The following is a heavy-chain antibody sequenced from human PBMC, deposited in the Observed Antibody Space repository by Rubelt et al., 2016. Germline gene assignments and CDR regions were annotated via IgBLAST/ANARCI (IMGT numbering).Heavy chain of an antibody. CDR1: GGSISSYY. Sequence: QVQLQESGPGLVKPSETLSLTCTVSGGSISSYYWSWIRQPPGKGLEWIGYIYYSGSTNYNPALKSRVTISVDTAKNQFSLKLSSVTAADTAVYYCAGVRQQLVKNYYYYYMDVWGKGTTVTVSS. V-gene: IGHV4-59*01. CDR3: AGVRQQLVKNYYYYYMDV. D-gene: IGHD6-13*01. CDR2: IYYSGST. J-gene: IGHJ6*03.